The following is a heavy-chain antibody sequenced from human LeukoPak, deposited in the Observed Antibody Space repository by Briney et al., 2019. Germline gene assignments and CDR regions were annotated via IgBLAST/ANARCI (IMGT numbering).Heavy chain of an antibody. CDR3: ARDRWVSWGGVAGSYYNVPWFDP. D-gene: IGHD3-10*01. Sequence: PGGSLRLSCAASGFTFSSYSMNWVRQAPGKGLEWVSSISRSSSYIYYADSVKGRFTISRDNAKNSLYLQMNSLRAEDTAVYYCARDRWVSWGGVAGSYYNVPWFDPWGQGTLVTVSS. CDR1: GFTFSSYS. J-gene: IGHJ5*02. V-gene: IGHV3-21*01. CDR2: ISRSSSYI.